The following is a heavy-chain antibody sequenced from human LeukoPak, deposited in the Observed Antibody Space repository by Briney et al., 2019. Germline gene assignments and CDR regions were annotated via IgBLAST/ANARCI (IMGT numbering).Heavy chain of an antibody. V-gene: IGHV1-2*02. J-gene: IGHJ4*02. CDR2: INCNSGYT. CDR3: ARDAFSVYEGPQNDY. Sequence: GASVKVSCKASGYTFTDYYMHWVRQAPGQGLEWMGWINCNSGYTKYAQKFQGRVTMTRDTSITTAYMELSSLRSDDTAVYYCARDAFSVYEGPQNDYWGQGTLITVSS. CDR1: GYTFTDYY. D-gene: IGHD5/OR15-5a*01.